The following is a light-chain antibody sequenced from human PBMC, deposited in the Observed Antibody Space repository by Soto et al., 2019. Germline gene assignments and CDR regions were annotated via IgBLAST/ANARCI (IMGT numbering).Light chain of an antibody. CDR3: ATWDDSLNGYV. CDR2: SNN. V-gene: IGLV1-44*01. Sequence: QSVLTQPPSASGTPGQRVTISCSGSSSNIGSNTVNWYQQVPGTAPKLHIYSNNQRPSGVPDRFSGSKSGTSASLAISGLQSEDEADYYCATWDDSLNGYVFGTGTKVTVL. CDR1: SSNIGSNT. J-gene: IGLJ1*01.